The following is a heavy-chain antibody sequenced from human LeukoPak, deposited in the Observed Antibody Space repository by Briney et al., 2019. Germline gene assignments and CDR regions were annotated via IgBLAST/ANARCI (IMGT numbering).Heavy chain of an antibody. CDR2: IYHSGST. D-gene: IGHD2-15*01. V-gene: IGHV4-30-2*01. J-gene: IGHJ5*02. CDR3: AREGYCSGGSCDNWFDP. CDR1: GGSISSGGSS. Sequence: SQTLSLTCAVSGGSISSGGSSWSWIRQPPGKGLEWIGYIYHSGSTYYNPSLKSRVTISVDRSKNRFSLNLSSVTAADTAVYYCAREGYCSGGSCDNWFDPWGQGTLVTVSS.